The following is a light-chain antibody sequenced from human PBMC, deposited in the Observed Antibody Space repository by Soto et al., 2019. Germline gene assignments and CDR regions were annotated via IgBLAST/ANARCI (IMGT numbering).Light chain of an antibody. CDR1: QSISSY. J-gene: IGKJ4*01. CDR3: QQYDDWLRLT. V-gene: IGKV3D-15*01. CDR2: DAS. Sequence: EIVLTQSPGTLSVSPGEGVTLSCRASQSISSYLAWYQQKPGQAPRLLIYDASSRATGIPARFSGSGSGTDFNLTISSLQSEDFAVYFCQQYDDWLRLTFGGGTKVDIK.